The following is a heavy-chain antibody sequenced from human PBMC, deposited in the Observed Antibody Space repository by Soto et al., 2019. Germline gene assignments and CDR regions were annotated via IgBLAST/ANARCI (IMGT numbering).Heavy chain of an antibody. CDR1: GGTFSSYA. D-gene: IGHD2-21*02. Sequence: SVKVSCKASGGTFSSYAISWVRQAPGQGLEWMGGIIPIFGTANYAQKFQGRVTITADESTSTAYMELSSLRSEDTAVYYCAVANCGGDCYFGYWGQGTLVTVSS. J-gene: IGHJ4*02. V-gene: IGHV1-69*13. CDR2: IIPIFGTA. CDR3: AVANCGGDCYFGY.